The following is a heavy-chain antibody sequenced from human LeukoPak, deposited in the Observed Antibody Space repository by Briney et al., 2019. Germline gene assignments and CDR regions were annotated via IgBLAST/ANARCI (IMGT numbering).Heavy chain of an antibody. Sequence: GGSLRLSCAASGFTFSSYWMHWVRQPPGKGLVWVSRINSDGGSTTYADSVKVRFTMSRDNARNTLYLQMNSLRAEDTAVYYCARSPYGGYGDNWGQGTLVTVSS. D-gene: IGHD4-17*01. V-gene: IGHV3-74*01. CDR1: GFTFSSYW. CDR2: INSDGGST. CDR3: ARSPYGGYGDN. J-gene: IGHJ4*02.